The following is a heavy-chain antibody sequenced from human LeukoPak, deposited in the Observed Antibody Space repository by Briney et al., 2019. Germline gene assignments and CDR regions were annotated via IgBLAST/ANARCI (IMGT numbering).Heavy chain of an antibody. D-gene: IGHD1-14*01. J-gene: IGHJ4*02. CDR2: IYYSGST. V-gene: IGHV4-39*01. CDR3: ARRAGRKDFDY. Sequence: SETLSLTCTASGGSISSSSDYWGWLRQPPGKGLEWIGSIYYSGSTYYNPSLKSRVTISVDTSKNQFSLKLSSVTAADTAVYFCARRAGRKDFDYWGQGTLVIVSS. CDR1: GGSISSSSDY.